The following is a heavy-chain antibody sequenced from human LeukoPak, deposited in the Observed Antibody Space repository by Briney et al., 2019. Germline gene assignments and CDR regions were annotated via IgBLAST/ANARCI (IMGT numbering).Heavy chain of an antibody. V-gene: IGHV5-51*07. CDR2: IYPGDSDT. J-gene: IGHJ6*03. D-gene: IGHD2-21*02. CDR3: ARQKYDSNYYMDV. CDR1: GYSFTSYW. Sequence: GESLKISCKGSGYSFTSYWIGWVHQMPGKGLEWMGIIYPGDSDTRYSPSFQGQVTISADKSISTAYLQWSSLRASDTAMYYCARQKYDSNYYMDVWGKGTTVTISS.